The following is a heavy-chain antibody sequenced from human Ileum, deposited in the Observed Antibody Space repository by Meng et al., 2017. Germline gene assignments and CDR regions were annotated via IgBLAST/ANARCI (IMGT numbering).Heavy chain of an antibody. CDR1: GDSVISGSYY. Sequence: VQRLESGPGLVRPSNTPSLTCVVSGDSVISGSYYWNWIRQSAGKGLEWIGYINYSGTAYYNASLGSRVSMSIDTSKNQFSLKLTSVTAADTAVYYCTRDQTSNGWGSFDSWGQGTLVTVSS. CDR3: TRDQTSNGWGSFDS. V-gene: IGHV4-61*01. CDR2: INYSGTA. J-gene: IGHJ4*02. D-gene: IGHD7-27*01.